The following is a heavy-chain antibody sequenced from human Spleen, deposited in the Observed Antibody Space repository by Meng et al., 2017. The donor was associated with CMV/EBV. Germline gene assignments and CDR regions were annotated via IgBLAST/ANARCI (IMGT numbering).Heavy chain of an antibody. Sequence: SLKISCVVSGFTFDDYAMHWVRQGPGKGLEWVSGITWNSGNIGYAASVKGRFTISRDNAKNSLHLQMTRLRAEDTALYYCVRDVSGGSTIFGVPTGWFDSWGQGTLVTVSS. V-gene: IGHV3-9*01. D-gene: IGHD3-3*01. CDR3: VRDVSGGSTIFGVPTGWFDS. CDR2: ITWNSGNI. CDR1: GFTFDDYA. J-gene: IGHJ5*01.